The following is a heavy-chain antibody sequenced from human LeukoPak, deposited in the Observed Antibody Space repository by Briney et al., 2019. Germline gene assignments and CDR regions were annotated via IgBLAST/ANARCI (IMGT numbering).Heavy chain of an antibody. V-gene: IGHV3-23*01. Sequence: ETLSLASAVYGGSFSGYYWSWIRQPPGKGLEWVSAISGSGGSTYYADSVKGRFTISRDNSKNTLYLQMNSLRAEDTAVYYCAKNEKNYDILTAPPDYWGRGTLVTVSS. CDR2: ISGSGGST. CDR1: GGSFSGYY. J-gene: IGHJ4*02. CDR3: AKNEKNYDILTAPPDY. D-gene: IGHD3-9*01.